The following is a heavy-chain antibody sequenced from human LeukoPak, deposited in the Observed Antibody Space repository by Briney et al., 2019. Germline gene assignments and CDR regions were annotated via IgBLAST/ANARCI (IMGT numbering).Heavy chain of an antibody. CDR2: INPNSGGT. CDR1: GYTFTVYY. J-gene: IGHJ5*02. CDR3: GRDGEYTSSSGRFDP. D-gene: IGHD6-6*01. V-gene: IGHV1-2*02. Sequence: ASVKVSCKASGYTFTVYYMHWVRQPPGQGLEWMGWINPNSGGTNYAQKFQGRVTMTRDTSIRTSYMELSRLISDHTDVYNCGRDGEYTSSSGRFDPWGEGNLVTVSS.